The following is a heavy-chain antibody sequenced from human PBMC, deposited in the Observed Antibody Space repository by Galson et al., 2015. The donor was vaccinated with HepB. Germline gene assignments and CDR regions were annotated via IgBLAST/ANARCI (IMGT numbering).Heavy chain of an antibody. CDR2: IYPRSGSS. CDR1: GYSFTSYH. V-gene: IGHV1-46*03. J-gene: IGHJ5*02. D-gene: IGHD5-24*01. Sequence: SVKVSCKASGYSFTSYHIHWVRQAPGQGLEWMGFIYPRSGSSTYAQNFRGRVTMTRSTSIVYLELSSLRSEDTAVYYCARGGLEMSTKTAEGFDPWGQGTLVTVSS. CDR3: ARGGLEMSTKTAEGFDP.